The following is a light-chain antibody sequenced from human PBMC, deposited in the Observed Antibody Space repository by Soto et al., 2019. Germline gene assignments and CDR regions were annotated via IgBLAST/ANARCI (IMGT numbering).Light chain of an antibody. CDR2: DAS. V-gene: IGKV3-11*01. J-gene: IGKJ3*01. Sequence: EIVLTQSPATLPLSPGERATLSCRASQSLSSYLAWYQQKPGQAPRLLIYDASNRATGIPARFSGSGSGTDFTLTISSLEPEDFAVYYCQQCGSSPPFTFGPGTKVDIK. CDR3: QQCGSSPPFT. CDR1: QSLSSY.